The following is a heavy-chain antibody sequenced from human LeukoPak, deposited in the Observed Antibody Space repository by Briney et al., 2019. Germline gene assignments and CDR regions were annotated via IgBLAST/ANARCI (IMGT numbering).Heavy chain of an antibody. D-gene: IGHD6-19*01. CDR1: GGSISSSSYY. J-gene: IGHJ4*02. CDR3: ARQVITAVAGRKDY. V-gene: IGHV4-39*01. Sequence: PSETLSLTCTVSGGSISSSSYYWGWIRQPPGKGLEWIGSTYYSGSTYYNPSLKSRVTISVDTSKNQFSLKLSSVTAADTAVYYCARQVITAVAGRKDYWGQGTLDTVSS. CDR2: TYYSGST.